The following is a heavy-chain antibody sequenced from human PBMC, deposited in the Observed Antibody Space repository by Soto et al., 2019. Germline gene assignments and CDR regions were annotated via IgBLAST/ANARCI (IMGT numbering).Heavy chain of an antibody. CDR1: GFSFSDSY. V-gene: IGHV3-11*06. J-gene: IGHJ6*02. CDR2: ISGTSGYT. CDR3: ERDRGGYGPPDV. D-gene: IGHD3-10*01. Sequence: QVQLVESGGGLVKPGGSLRLSCAASGFSFSDSYMSWVRQAPGKGLEWVSYISGTSGYTGYADSVKGRFTISRDNAKNALYLQMNSLRGEDTAGYYCERDRGGYGPPDVWGQGTTVTVSS.